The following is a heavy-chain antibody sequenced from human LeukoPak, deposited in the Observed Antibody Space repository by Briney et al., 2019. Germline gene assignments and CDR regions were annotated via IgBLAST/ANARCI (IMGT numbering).Heavy chain of an antibody. CDR2: ITTNGGST. V-gene: IGHV3-64D*06. D-gene: IGHD3-22*01. CDR1: GFTFSSYA. J-gene: IGHJ4*02. CDR3: SGYYY. Sequence: GGSLRLSCSASGFTFSSYAMHWVRQAPGKRLEYVSAITTNGGSTYYADSVKGRFTISRDNSKNTLYLQMSSLTVEVTAVYYCSGYYYWGQGTLVTVSS.